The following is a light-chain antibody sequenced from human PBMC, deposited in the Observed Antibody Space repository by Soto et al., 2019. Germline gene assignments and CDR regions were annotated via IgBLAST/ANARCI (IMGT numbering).Light chain of an antibody. Sequence: EIVMTQSPATLSLSPGERATLSGRASQTINHNVAWYPLKDGQVPRIVIYGASTRATDIPARFSGSGSGTDFNLTISSLQPEDFAEYQCQQYNNWTQTFGQGTRREI. V-gene: IGKV3-15*01. CDR2: GAS. CDR3: QQYNNWTQT. J-gene: IGKJ5*01. CDR1: QTINHN.